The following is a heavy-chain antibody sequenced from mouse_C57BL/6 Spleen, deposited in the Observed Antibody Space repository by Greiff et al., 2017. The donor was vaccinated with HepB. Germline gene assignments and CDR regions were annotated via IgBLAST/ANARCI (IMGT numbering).Heavy chain of an antibody. Sequence: QVHVKQPGAELVMPGASVKLSCKASGYTFTSYWMHWVKQRPGQGLEWIGEIDPSDSYTNYNQKFKGKSTLTVDKSSSTAYMQLSSLTSEDSAVYYCARGGDGYYYWYFDVWGTGTTVTVSS. D-gene: IGHD2-3*01. CDR1: GYTFTSYW. J-gene: IGHJ1*03. V-gene: IGHV1-69*01. CDR2: IDPSDSYT. CDR3: ARGGDGYYYWYFDV.